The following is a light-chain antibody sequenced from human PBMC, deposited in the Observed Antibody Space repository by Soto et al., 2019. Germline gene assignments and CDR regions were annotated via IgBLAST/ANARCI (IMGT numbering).Light chain of an antibody. CDR2: KAS. V-gene: IGKV1-5*03. CDR3: QEYNSYWT. CDR1: QSINNW. Sequence: DIQMTQSPSTLSASVGDRVTLTCRASQSINNWFSWYQQKPGKAPKLLIYKASRLESGVPSMFSGSGSGKEFALTISSLQPDDVGTYYCQEYNSYWTFGQGTKVEIK. J-gene: IGKJ1*01.